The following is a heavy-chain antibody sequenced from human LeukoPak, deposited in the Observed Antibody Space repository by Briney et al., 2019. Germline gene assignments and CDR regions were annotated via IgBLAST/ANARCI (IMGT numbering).Heavy chain of an antibody. J-gene: IGHJ1*01. Sequence: GGSLRLSCDVSGFTLSAYWMHWVRQAPGKGLEWLASTKEDGRGEYHVDSVKGRFTFSRDNASNSLFLQMNILRAEDTALYYCANLDIGGGWGEGALVTVSA. V-gene: IGHV3-7*03. CDR2: TKEDGRGE. CDR3: ANLDIGGG. D-gene: IGHD2-2*03. CDR1: GFTLSAYW.